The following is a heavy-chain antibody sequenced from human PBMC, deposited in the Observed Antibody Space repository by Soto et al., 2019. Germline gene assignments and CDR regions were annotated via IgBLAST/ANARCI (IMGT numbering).Heavy chain of an antibody. Sequence: GGSLRLSCAASGFTFSSYGMHWVRQAPGKGLEWVAVIWYDGSNKYYADSVKGRFTISRDNSKNTLYLQMNSLRAEDTAVYYCARDFGPEWLVGTLDYWGQGTLVTVSS. CDR1: GFTFSSYG. CDR3: ARDFGPEWLVGTLDY. V-gene: IGHV3-33*01. CDR2: IWYDGSNK. D-gene: IGHD6-19*01. J-gene: IGHJ4*02.